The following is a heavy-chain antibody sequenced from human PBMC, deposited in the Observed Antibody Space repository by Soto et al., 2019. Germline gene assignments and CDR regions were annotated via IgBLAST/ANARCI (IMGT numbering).Heavy chain of an antibody. Sequence: PGGSLRLSCAASGFTFDIYAMSWVRLAPGRGLEWVSSISGSGGSTSFADSVKGRFTISRDNSQNTLYLQMDSLRAEDTAIYYCVKPLSDYGDYYYGMDVWGQGTTVTVSS. V-gene: IGHV3-23*01. J-gene: IGHJ6*02. CDR2: ISGSGGST. D-gene: IGHD4-17*01. CDR3: VKPLSDYGDYYYGMDV. CDR1: GFTFDIYA.